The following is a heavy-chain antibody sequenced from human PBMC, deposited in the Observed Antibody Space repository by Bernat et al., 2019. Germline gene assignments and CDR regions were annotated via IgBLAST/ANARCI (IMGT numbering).Heavy chain of an antibody. J-gene: IGHJ4*02. V-gene: IGHV3-33*01. Sequence: AQLVESGGGVVQPGRSLRLSCEASGFTFSSYGMHWVRQAPGKGLECVAVIWYDGTNKYYPDSVKGRFTISRDNSKNTLYLQMNNLRAEDTAIYYCARDRGYSGFGIYYWGQGTLVTVSS. CDR1: GFTFSSYG. CDR3: ARDRGYSGFGIYY. D-gene: IGHD5-12*01. CDR2: IWYDGTNK.